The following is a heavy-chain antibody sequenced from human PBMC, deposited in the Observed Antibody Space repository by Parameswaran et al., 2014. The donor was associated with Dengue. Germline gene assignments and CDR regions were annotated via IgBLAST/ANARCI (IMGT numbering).Heavy chain of an antibody. CDR3: ARVGAVAYPRAAFDI. V-gene: IGHV3-11*04. Sequence: VRQMPGKGLEWVSYISSSGSTIYYADSVKGRFTISRDNAKNSLYLQMNSLRAEDTAVYYCARVGAVAYPRAAFDIWAKDNGHRLL. J-gene: IGHJ3*02. D-gene: IGHD6-19*01. CDR2: ISSSGSTI.